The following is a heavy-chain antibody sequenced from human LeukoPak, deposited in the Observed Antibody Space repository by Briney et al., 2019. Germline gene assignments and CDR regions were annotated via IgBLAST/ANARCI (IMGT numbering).Heavy chain of an antibody. D-gene: IGHD2-15*01. V-gene: IGHV1-2*02. CDR3: ASTKGYCSGGSCYSFWFDP. CDR1: GYTFTGYY. CDR2: INPNSGGT. J-gene: IGHJ5*02. Sequence: ASVKVSCKASGYTFTGYYMHWVRQAPGQGLEWMGWINPNSGGTNYAQKFQGRVTMTRDTSISTAYMELSRLRSDDTAVYYCASTKGYCSGGSCYSFWFDPWGQGTLVTVSS.